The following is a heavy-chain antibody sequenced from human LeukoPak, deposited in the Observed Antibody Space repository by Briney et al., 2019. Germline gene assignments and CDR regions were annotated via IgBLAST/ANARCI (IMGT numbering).Heavy chain of an antibody. CDR1: GYTFTVYY. D-gene: IGHD6-19*01. J-gene: IGHJ3*02. CDR2: INPNSGGA. CDR3: ARGPRSDSSGWYYGAFDI. Sequence: ASVNVSCKASGYTFTVYYIHWVRQAPGQGLEWMGRINPNSGGADYAQKFQGRVSMTRDTSISTAYMELSSLRSDDTAVYYCARGPRSDSSGWYYGAFDIWGQGTMVTVS. V-gene: IGHV1-2*06.